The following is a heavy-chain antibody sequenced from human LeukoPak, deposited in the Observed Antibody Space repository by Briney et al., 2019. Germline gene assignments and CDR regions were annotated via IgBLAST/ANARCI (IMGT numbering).Heavy chain of an antibody. CDR2: IKQDGSEK. CDR3: ARVYGDYGAYYGY. V-gene: IGHV3-7*03. CDR1: GFTFSSYA. J-gene: IGHJ4*02. D-gene: IGHD4-17*01. Sequence: GGSLRLSCAASGFTFSSYAMHWVRQAPGKGLEWVANIKQDGSEKYYVDSVKGRFTISRDNAKNSLYLQMNSLRAEDTAVYYCARVYGDYGAYYGYWGQGTPVTVSS.